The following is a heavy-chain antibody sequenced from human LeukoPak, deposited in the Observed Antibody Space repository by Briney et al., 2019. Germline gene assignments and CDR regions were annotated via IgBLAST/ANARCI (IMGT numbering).Heavy chain of an antibody. V-gene: IGHV4-59*01. CDR3: AKGGSTNFYYGDV. D-gene: IGHD2/OR15-2a*01. Sequence: PSETLSLTCSVSGGSMTNLYWTWIRQPPGKGLEWIGDIYDSGSTRDNTSLESRVTISVDTSKNQFSLKLNSVTATDTAVYYCAKGGSTNFYYGDVWGQGTTVTVSS. J-gene: IGHJ6*02. CDR1: GGSMTNLY. CDR2: IYDSGST.